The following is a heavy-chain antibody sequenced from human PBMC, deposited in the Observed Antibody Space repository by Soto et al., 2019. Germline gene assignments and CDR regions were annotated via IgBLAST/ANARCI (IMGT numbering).Heavy chain of an antibody. D-gene: IGHD1-20*01. CDR3: ARRRGGYNSTAQIFDF. CDR1: VFPFSDYY. Sequence: WGSLRLASKCNVFPFSDYYMTWIRQAPGKGLEWVSYLAGSGTKIFYTESVKGRFTISRDNSKNSVYLQMDSLRVEDTAVYFCARRRGGYNSTAQIFDFWGQGTQVTVSS. CDR2: LAGSGTKI. V-gene: IGHV3-11*01. J-gene: IGHJ4*02.